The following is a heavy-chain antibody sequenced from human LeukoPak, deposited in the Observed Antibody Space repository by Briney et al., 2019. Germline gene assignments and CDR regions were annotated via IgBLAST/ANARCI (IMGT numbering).Heavy chain of an antibody. CDR1: GFTFSSYS. D-gene: IGHD3-9*01. J-gene: IGHJ4*02. Sequence: GGSLRLSCAASGFTFSSYSMNWVRQAPGKGLEWVSSISSSSSYIYYADSVKGRFTISRDNAESSLYLQMNALRYEDTAIYYCARDHDWAFDLWGQGTLVTVSS. V-gene: IGHV3-21*01. CDR2: ISSSSSYI. CDR3: ARDHDWAFDL.